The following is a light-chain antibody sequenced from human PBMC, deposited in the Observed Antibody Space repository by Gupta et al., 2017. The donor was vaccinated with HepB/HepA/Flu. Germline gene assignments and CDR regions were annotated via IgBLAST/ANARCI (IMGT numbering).Light chain of an antibody. CDR2: DAS. Sequence: EIVLTQSPATLSLSPGERATLSCRASQSVSSYLAWYQQKPGQAPRLLIYDASNRATVITARFSGSGAGTDFTLTISSREPEDFAVYYCQQRSNGHPRCSFGQGTKMEIK. CDR3: QQRSNGHPRCS. J-gene: IGKJ2*04. V-gene: IGKV3D-11*02. CDR1: QSVSSY.